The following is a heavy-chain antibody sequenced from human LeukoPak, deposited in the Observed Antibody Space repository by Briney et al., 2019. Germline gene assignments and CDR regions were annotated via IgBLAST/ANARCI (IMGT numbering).Heavy chain of an antibody. Sequence: GGSLRLSCAASGFTFSSYWMNWARQAPGKGPEWVANIKQDGSEQYYVDSVKGRFTISRDNAKNSLYLQMYSLRAEDTAIYYCARDKIEGPSNFDNWGQGTLVIVSS. V-gene: IGHV3-7*03. J-gene: IGHJ4*02. CDR2: IKQDGSEQ. CDR3: ARDKIEGPSNFDN. CDR1: GFTFSSYW. D-gene: IGHD2/OR15-2a*01.